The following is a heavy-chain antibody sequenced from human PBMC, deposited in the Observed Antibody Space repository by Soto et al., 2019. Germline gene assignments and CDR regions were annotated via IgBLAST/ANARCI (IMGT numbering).Heavy chain of an antibody. J-gene: IGHJ3*02. Sequence: QVQLVQSGAEVKKPGSSVKVSCKASGGTFSSYTISWVRQAPGQGLEWMGRIIPILGIANYAQKFQGRVTITADKSTSTAYMELSSLRSEDTAVYYCARYLTTENAFDIWGQGTMVTVSS. CDR2: IIPILGIA. D-gene: IGHD4-17*01. CDR1: GGTFSSYT. V-gene: IGHV1-69*02. CDR3: ARYLTTENAFDI.